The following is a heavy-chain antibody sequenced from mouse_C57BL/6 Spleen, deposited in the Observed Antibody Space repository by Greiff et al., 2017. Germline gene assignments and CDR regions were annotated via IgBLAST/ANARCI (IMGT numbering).Heavy chain of an antibody. CDR3: ASGRVLYYYAMDY. V-gene: IGHV1-69*01. CDR1: GYTFTSYW. CDR2: IDPSDSYT. J-gene: IGHJ4*01. Sequence: VKLQQPGAELVMPGASVKLSCKASGYTFTSYWMHWVKQRPGQGLEWIGEIDPSDSYTNYNQKFKGKSTLTVDKSSSTAYMQLSSLTSEDSAVYYCASGRVLYYYAMDYWGQGTSVTVSS.